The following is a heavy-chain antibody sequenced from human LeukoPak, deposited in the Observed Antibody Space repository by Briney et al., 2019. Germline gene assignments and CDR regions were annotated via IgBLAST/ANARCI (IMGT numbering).Heavy chain of an antibody. CDR2: ISSSSSYI. Sequence: GGSLRLSCAASGFTFSRHSINWVRQAPGKGLEWVSSISSSSSYIYYADSVKGRFTISRDNAKNSLYLQMNSLRAEDTALYYCAKDSEADYGSGSYSPMDVWGKGTTVTISS. V-gene: IGHV3-21*04. CDR3: AKDSEADYGSGSYSPMDV. CDR1: GFTFSRHS. D-gene: IGHD3-10*01. J-gene: IGHJ6*04.